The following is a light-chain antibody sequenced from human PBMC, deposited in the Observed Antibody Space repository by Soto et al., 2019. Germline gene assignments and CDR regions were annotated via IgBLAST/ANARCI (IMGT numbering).Light chain of an antibody. V-gene: IGLV1-40*01. J-gene: IGLJ2*01. CDR3: QSYDSSLSGVV. CDR1: SSNIGAGYD. Sequence: QSVLTQPPSVSGAPGQRVTISCTGSSSNIGAGYDVYWYQQLPGTVPKLLTYGDPNRPSGVPDRFSGSKSGTSASLAITGLKADDEADYYCQSYDSSLSGVVFGGRTKLTVL. CDR2: GDP.